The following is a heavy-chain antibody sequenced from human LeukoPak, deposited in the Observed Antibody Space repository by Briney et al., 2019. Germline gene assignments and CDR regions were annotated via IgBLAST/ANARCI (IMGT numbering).Heavy chain of an antibody. Sequence: ASVKVSCKASGYTFTSYDINWVRQATGQGLEWMGWINPNSGGTNYAQKFQGRVTMTRDTSISTAYMELSRLRSDDTAVYYCARSRGYSYGFQGDYWGQGTLVTVSS. V-gene: IGHV1-2*02. J-gene: IGHJ4*02. D-gene: IGHD5-18*01. CDR1: GYTFTSYD. CDR3: ARSRGYSYGFQGDY. CDR2: INPNSGGT.